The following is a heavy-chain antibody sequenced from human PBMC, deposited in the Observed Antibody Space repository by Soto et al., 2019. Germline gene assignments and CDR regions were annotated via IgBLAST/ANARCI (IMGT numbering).Heavy chain of an antibody. CDR3: AKDEVGAISYYYYGMDV. J-gene: IGHJ6*02. CDR1: GFTFSSYA. D-gene: IGHD1-26*01. CDR2: ISGSGGST. Sequence: GGSLRLSCAASGFTFSSYAMSWVRQAPGKGLEWVSAISGSGGSTYYADSMKGRFTISRDNSKNTLYLQMNSLRAEDTAVYYCAKDEVGAISYYYYGMDVWGQGTTVTVS. V-gene: IGHV3-23*01.